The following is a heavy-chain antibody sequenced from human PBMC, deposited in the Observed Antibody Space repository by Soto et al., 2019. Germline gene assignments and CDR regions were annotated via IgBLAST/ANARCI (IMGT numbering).Heavy chain of an antibody. CDR3: AKELDTALVIPYFDF. J-gene: IGHJ4*02. CDR2: ISTTGGHV. V-gene: IGHV3-48*03. Sequence: EVRLVESGGDLVKSGGSLRLSCVGSGFLFRNYEMNWVRQAPGKGLEWLAHISTTGGHVSESDSVKGRFTISRDNTKHTLYLQMDSLRVEDTAVYYCAKELDTALVIPYFDFWGQGTLVTVSS. CDR1: GFLFRNYE. D-gene: IGHD5-18*01.